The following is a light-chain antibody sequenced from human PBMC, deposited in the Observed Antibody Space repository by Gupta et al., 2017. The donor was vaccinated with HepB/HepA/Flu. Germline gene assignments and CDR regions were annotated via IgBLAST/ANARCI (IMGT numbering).Light chain of an antibody. J-gene: IGKJ4*01. CDR1: QIVTSY. Sequence: EIVLTQSPATLSLSPGERATLSCRASQIVTSYLAWYQQKPGQAPRLLIYETSNRAPGIPARFSRSKSGTDFTLTIRSLETEDFAVYDCQQRRYWPTGPFFGGGTKLEIK. V-gene: IGKV3-11*01. CDR3: QQRRYWPTGPF. CDR2: ETS.